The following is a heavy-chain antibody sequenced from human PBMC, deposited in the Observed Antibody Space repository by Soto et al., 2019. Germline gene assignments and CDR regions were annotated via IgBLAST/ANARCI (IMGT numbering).Heavy chain of an antibody. CDR2: IYHGGSA. CDR1: GGSISSGKW. Sequence: QVHLQESGPGLVKPSGTLSLICDVSGGSISSGKWWSWVRQPPGKGLEWIGEIYHGGSASYNPSFRSRAVISVDKSKNQLYLNLNSVTAADTAVYFCANNDGWSFDSWGQGILVTVSS. CDR3: ANNDGWSFDS. J-gene: IGHJ4*02. V-gene: IGHV4-4*02. D-gene: IGHD6-19*01.